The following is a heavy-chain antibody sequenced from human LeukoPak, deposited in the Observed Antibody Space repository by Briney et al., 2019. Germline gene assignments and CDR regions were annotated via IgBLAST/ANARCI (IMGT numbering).Heavy chain of an antibody. CDR3: ARDVMDYDSIDGTFDI. J-gene: IGHJ3*02. V-gene: IGHV1-69*05. CDR2: IIPIFGTA. CDR1: GGTFSSYA. Sequence: SVKVSCKASGGTFSSYAISWVQQAPGQGLEWMGRIIPIFGTANYAQKFQGRVTITTDESTSTAYMELSSLRSEDTAVYYCARDVMDYDSIDGTFDIWGQGKLVTVSS. D-gene: IGHD3-22*01.